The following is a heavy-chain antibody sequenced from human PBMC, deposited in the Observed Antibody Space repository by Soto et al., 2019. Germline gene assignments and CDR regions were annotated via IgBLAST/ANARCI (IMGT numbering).Heavy chain of an antibody. V-gene: IGHV3-21*01. D-gene: IGHD6-13*01. J-gene: IGHJ4*02. CDR2: ISGTGGPI. Sequence: GGSLRLSCAASGFRFSTYTMNWVRQAPGKRLEWVSSISGTGGPINYADSVKGRFTISRDNAKSSLYLQMNSLRVEDTAVYYCARDLETTVAAFDFWGLGTLVTVSS. CDR3: ARDLETTVAAFDF. CDR1: GFRFSTYT.